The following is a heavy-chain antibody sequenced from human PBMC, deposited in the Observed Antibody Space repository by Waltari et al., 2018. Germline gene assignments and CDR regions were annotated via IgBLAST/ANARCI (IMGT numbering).Heavy chain of an antibody. Sequence: QVQLQQWGAGLLKPSETLSLTCAVYGGSFSGYYCSWIRQPPGKGLEWIGEINHSGSTNYNPSLKSRVTISVDTSKNQFSLKLSSVTAADTAVYYCARVTSSGVYWYFDLWGRGTLVTVSS. J-gene: IGHJ2*01. CDR3: ARVTSSGVYWYFDL. V-gene: IGHV4-34*01. D-gene: IGHD3-3*01. CDR1: GGSFSGYY. CDR2: INHSGST.